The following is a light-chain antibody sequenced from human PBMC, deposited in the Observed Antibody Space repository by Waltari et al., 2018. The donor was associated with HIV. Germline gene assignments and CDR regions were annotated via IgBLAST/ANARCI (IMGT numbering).Light chain of an antibody. V-gene: IGLV2-14*01. CDR3: SSYTSNSRV. CDR2: EVT. J-gene: IGLJ1*01. CDR1: SSDVGGYNY. Sequence: QSALTQPASVSGSRGQSITISCTGTSSDVGGYNYVSWYQQHPGKAPKLMIYEVTNPPSGVSSRISGSKSAITASLTIAEVQAEDEADYCCSSYTSNSRVFGTGTKVTVL.